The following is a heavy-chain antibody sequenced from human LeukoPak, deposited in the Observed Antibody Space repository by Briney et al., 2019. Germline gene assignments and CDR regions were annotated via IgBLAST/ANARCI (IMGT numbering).Heavy chain of an antibody. CDR2: IYFLGST. J-gene: IGHJ3*02. CDR1: GGSISSHY. CDR3: ARRSGTLDAFDI. V-gene: IGHV4-59*11. Sequence: SETLSLTCNVSGGSISSHYWSWIRQPPGKGLEWIWYIYFLGSTNYNPSLKSRVTISLDMSKNQFSLKLTSVTASYTALYSCARRSGTLDAFDICGQGTMVTVSS. D-gene: IGHD1-1*01.